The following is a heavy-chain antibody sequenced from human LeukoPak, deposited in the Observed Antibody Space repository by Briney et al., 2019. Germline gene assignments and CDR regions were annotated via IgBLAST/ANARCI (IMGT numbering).Heavy chain of an antibody. CDR2: IYHSGRT. Sequence: SETLSLTCTVSGNSISSGYYWGWIRQPPGKGLEWIGSIYHSGRTYYNPSLKSRVTISVDTSKNQFSLKLSSVTAADTAVYYCARGAAATYWGQGTLVTVSS. CDR3: ARGAAATY. V-gene: IGHV4-38-2*02. D-gene: IGHD6-13*01. J-gene: IGHJ4*02. CDR1: GNSISSGYY.